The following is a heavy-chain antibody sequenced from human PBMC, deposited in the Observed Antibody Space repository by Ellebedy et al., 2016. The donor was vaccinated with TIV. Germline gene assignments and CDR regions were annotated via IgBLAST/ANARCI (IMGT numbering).Heavy chain of an antibody. J-gene: IGHJ5*02. CDR3: ARQVAVLDGFDP. Sequence: ASVKVSCKASGYTFNSYHIHWVRQAPGQGLQWMGIINPSDGGTRFAQKLQGRVTMTRDPSLTIAYMELSSLTSEDTAVYYCARQVAVLDGFDPWGQGTLVTVSS. D-gene: IGHD2-2*01. CDR1: GYTFNSYH. V-gene: IGHV1-46*02. CDR2: INPSDGGT.